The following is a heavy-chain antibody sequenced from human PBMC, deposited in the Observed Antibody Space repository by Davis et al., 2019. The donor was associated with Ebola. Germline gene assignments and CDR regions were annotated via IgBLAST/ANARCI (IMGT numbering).Heavy chain of an antibody. CDR3: AKDKATVGFY. CDR1: GFTFINYA. J-gene: IGHJ4*02. CDR2: ISGSGGST. D-gene: IGHD4-23*01. Sequence: GESLKISCAASGFTFINYAMSWVRQAPGKGLEWVSGISGSGGSTYYADSVKGRFTVSRDNSKNTLYLQMNSLRAEDTAVYYCAKDKATVGFYWGQGTLVTVSS. V-gene: IGHV3-23*01.